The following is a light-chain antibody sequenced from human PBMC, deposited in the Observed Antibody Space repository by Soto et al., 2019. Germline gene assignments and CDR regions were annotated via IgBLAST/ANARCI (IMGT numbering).Light chain of an antibody. CDR1: QSVSSSY. CDR3: QQYNNWPPWT. CDR2: GAS. V-gene: IGKV3-20*01. Sequence: DIVLTHSPGTLSLSPCERATLSFTAIQSVSSSYLAWYQQKPGQAPRLLIYGASSRATGIPDRFSGSGSGTEFTLTISSLQSEDFAVYYCQQYNNWPPWTFGQGTKVDI. J-gene: IGKJ1*01.